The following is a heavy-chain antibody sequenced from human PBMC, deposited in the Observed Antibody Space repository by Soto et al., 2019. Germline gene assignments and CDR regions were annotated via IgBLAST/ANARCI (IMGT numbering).Heavy chain of an antibody. CDR2: ISGSGGST. CDR1: GFTFNNYP. J-gene: IGHJ4*02. V-gene: IGHV3-23*01. CDR3: AKRPLKYSGSYFDY. D-gene: IGHD1-26*01. Sequence: EVQLLDSGGALVQPGGSLRLSCAASGFTFNNYPMNWVRQAPGKGLEWVSGISGSGGSTDYADSVKGRFTISRDNSKNTVYVPMNSLRAEDTAVYYCAKRPLKYSGSYFDYWGQGTLVTVSS.